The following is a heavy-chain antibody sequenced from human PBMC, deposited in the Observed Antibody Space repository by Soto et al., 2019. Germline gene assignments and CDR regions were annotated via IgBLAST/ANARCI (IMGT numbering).Heavy chain of an antibody. CDR3: ARGWELLQAHLYYFDY. V-gene: IGHV3-21*01. J-gene: IGHJ4*02. CDR2: ISSSSSYI. Sequence: EVQLVESGGGLVKPGGSLRLSCAASGFTFSSYSMNWVRQAPGKGLEWVSSISSSSSYIYYADSLKGRFTISRDNAKNSLYLQMNSLRAEDTAVYYCARGWELLQAHLYYFDYWGQGTLVTVSS. CDR1: GFTFSSYS. D-gene: IGHD1-26*01.